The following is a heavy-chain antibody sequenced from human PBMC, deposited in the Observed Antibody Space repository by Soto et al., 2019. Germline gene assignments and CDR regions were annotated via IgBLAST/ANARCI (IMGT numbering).Heavy chain of an antibody. CDR2: IYSGGST. Sequence: EVQVVESGGGLIQPGGSLRLSCEVSGLSVTANYMSWVRQAPGKGLEWVSVIYSGGSTYYIDSVKGRFSISRDISKNTLYLQMNSLRAEDTAVYYCHGYGYWGQGTLVTVSS. CDR3: HGYGY. V-gene: IGHV3-53*01. CDR1: GLSVTANY. J-gene: IGHJ4*02. D-gene: IGHD5-18*01.